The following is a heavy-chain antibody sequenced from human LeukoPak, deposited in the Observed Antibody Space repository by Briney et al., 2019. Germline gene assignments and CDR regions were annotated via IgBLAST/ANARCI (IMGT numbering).Heavy chain of an antibody. CDR1: GFTFDDFA. Sequence: GRSLRLSCSASGFTFDDFAMHWVRQVPGRGLEWVATISWNSDGSGYADSVKGRFTISRDNAKNSLYLQMNNLKPEDSALYYCTKMGPTPYAFDHWGLGTLVTVSS. CDR2: ISWNSDGS. D-gene: IGHD1-26*01. CDR3: TKMGPTPYAFDH. V-gene: IGHV3-9*01. J-gene: IGHJ4*02.